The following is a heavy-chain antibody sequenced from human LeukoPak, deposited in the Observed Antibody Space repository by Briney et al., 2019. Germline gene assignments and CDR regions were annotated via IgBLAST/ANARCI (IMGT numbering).Heavy chain of an antibody. CDR3: ARGRTEYYYGSVDY. CDR1: GFTFSSYA. Sequence: GSLRLSCAASGFTFSSYAMHGVRQAPGKGLEWVAVISYDGSNKYYADSVKGRFTISRDNSKNTLYLQMNSLRAEDTAVYYCARGRTEYYYGSVDYWGQGTLVTVSS. V-gene: IGHV3-30*04. D-gene: IGHD3-10*01. J-gene: IGHJ4*02. CDR2: ISYDGSNK.